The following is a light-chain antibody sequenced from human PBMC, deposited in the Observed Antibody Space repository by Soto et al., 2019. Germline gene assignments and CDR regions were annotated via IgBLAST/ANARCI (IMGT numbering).Light chain of an antibody. CDR2: LNSDGSH. CDR1: SGHSSYA. V-gene: IGLV4-69*01. CDR3: QIWGTGIVV. Sequence: QSVLTQSPSASASLGASVKLTCNLSSGHSSYAIAWHQQQPEKGPRYLMKLNSDGSHSKGDGIPDRFSGSSSGAERYLTISSLQSEDEADYYCQIWGTGIVVFGGGTKLTVL. J-gene: IGLJ2*01.